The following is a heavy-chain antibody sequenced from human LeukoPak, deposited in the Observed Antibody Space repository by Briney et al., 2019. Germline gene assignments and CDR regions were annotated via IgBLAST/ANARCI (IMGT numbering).Heavy chain of an antibody. D-gene: IGHD2-21*02. CDR3: ARDLTQDDAFDI. CDR2: IIAIFGIA. CDR1: GGTFSSYA. V-gene: IGHV1-69*04. Sequence: SVKVSCKASGGTFSSYAISWVRQAPGQGLEWMGRIIAIFGIANYAQKFQGRVTITADKSTSTAYMELSSLRSEDTAVYYCARDLTQDDAFDIWGQGTMVTVSS. J-gene: IGHJ3*02.